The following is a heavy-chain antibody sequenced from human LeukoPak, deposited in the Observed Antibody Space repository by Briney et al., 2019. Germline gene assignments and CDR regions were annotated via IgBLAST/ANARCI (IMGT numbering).Heavy chain of an antibody. CDR3: AKGGKWDVTPFDY. D-gene: IGHD1-26*01. J-gene: IGHJ4*02. Sequence: GGSLRLSCAASGFAFTSYSMNWVRRAPGKGLEWVSTISGGGGSTYYADSVKGRFTISRDNSKNTLYLQVNSLRAEDTAVYYCAKGGKWDVTPFDYWGQGTLVTVSS. CDR2: ISGGGGST. CDR1: GFAFTSYS. V-gene: IGHV3-23*01.